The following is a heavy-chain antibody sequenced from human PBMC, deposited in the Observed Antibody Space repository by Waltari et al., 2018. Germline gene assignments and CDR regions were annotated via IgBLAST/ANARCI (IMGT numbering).Heavy chain of an antibody. Sequence: EVRLVESGGGLVKPGESLGLSCATFGFTFSSYEMNWVRQAPGKGPEWVAYINHNSTVTFYADSMRGRFTVSRDNANDLLFLQLDNVREDDTATYYCTSAYWGQG. CDR2: INHNSTVT. CDR3: TSAY. CDR1: GFTFSSYE. V-gene: IGHV3-48*03. J-gene: IGHJ4*02.